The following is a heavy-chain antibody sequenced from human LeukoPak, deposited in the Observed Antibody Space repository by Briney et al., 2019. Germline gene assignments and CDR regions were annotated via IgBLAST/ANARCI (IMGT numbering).Heavy chain of an antibody. V-gene: IGHV3-21*01. CDR2: ISGSSRYI. CDR1: GFSFSVYS. J-gene: IGHJ4*02. Sequence: TGGSLRLSCAASGFSFSVYSIDWVRQAPGKGLEWVSSISGSSRYIHHADSVKGRSTISRDNAKNSVFLQMNSLRAEDTAVYYCARVGYTSGWYFDYWGRGTLVTVSS. CDR3: ARVGYTSGWYFDY. D-gene: IGHD6-19*01.